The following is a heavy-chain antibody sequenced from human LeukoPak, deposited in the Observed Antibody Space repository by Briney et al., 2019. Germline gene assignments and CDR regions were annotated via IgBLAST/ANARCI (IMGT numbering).Heavy chain of an antibody. D-gene: IGHD3-22*01. V-gene: IGHV3-33*01. CDR2: IWYDGSNK. CDR3: ARDPTTPKYYYDSSGYHGPFDY. Sequence: GRSLRLSCAASGFTFSSYGMHWVRQAPGKGQEWVAVIWYDGSNKYYADSVKGRFTISRDNSKNTLYLQMNSLRAEDTAVYYCARDPTTPKYYYDSSGYHGPFDYWGQGTLVTVSS. CDR1: GFTFSSYG. J-gene: IGHJ4*02.